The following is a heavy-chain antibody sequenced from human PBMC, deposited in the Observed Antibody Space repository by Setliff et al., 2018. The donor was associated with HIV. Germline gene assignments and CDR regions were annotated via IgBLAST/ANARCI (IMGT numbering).Heavy chain of an antibody. Sequence: PSETLSLTCSVSGVSVGIGDYYWHWIRQHPEKALEWIGYIFHSGDTYYNPSLKSRISMSVDTYKNQFSLELTSLTAADTAVYYCATRPRIAARPFDYWGQGMLVTVSS. V-gene: IGHV4-31*03. CDR3: ATRPRIAARPFDY. J-gene: IGHJ4*02. CDR2: IFHSGDT. D-gene: IGHD6-6*01. CDR1: GVSVGIGDYY.